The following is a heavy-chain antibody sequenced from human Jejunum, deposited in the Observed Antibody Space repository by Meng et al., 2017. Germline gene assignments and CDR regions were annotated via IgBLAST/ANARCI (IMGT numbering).Heavy chain of an antibody. CDR2: SYRTGSS. V-gene: IGHV4-30-2*01. CDR1: GGSISSGAYS. CDR3: ARASVGNCGGDCYSPHWFDP. Sequence: QLQLQESGSGLVQPSQTLSLTCAVSGGSISSGAYSWSWIRQPPGKGLEWIGHSYRTGSSNYNPSLESRVTISVDRSKNQFSLKLTSVTAADTAVYYCARASVGNCGGDCYSPHWFDPWGQGTLVTVSS. J-gene: IGHJ5*02. D-gene: IGHD2-21*02.